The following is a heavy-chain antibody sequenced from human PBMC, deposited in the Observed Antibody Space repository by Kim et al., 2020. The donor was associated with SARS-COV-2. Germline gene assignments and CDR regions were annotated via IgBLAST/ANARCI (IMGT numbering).Heavy chain of an antibody. D-gene: IGHD3-10*01. J-gene: IGHJ3*02. CDR3: ARTLPVLLWFVEAGPDAFDI. Sequence: ASVKVSCKASGYTFTIYGISWVRQAPGQGLEWMGWISAYNGNTNYAQKLQGRVTMTTDTSTSTAYMELRSLRSDDTAVYYCARTLPVLLWFVEAGPDAFDIWGQGTMVTVSS. CDR2: ISAYNGNT. CDR1: GYTFTIYG. V-gene: IGHV1-18*04.